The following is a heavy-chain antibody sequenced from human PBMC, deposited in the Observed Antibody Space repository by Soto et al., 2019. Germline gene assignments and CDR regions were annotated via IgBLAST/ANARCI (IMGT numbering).Heavy chain of an antibody. Sequence: SETLSLTCAVYGGSFSGYYWSWIRQPPGKGLEWIGEINHSGSTNYNPSLKSRVTISVDTSKNQFSLKLSSVTAADTAVYYCARGPHTTYWGQGTLVTVYS. CDR2: INHSGST. CDR3: ARGPHTTY. D-gene: IGHD1-1*01. J-gene: IGHJ4*02. V-gene: IGHV4-34*01. CDR1: GGSFSGYY.